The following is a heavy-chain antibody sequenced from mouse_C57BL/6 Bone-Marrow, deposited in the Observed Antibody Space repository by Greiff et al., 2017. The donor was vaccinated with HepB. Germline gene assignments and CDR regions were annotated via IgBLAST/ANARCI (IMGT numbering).Heavy chain of an antibody. J-gene: IGHJ1*03. Sequence: VQGVESGGDLVKPGGSLKLSCAASGFTFSSYGMSWVRQTPDKRLEWVATISSGGSYTYYPDSVKGRFTISRDNAKNNLYLQMSSLKSEDTAMYYCARHVITTVVDPYWYFDVWGTGTTVTVSS. CDR2: ISSGGSYT. CDR3: ARHVITTVVDPYWYFDV. D-gene: IGHD1-1*01. CDR1: GFTFSSYG. V-gene: IGHV5-6*01.